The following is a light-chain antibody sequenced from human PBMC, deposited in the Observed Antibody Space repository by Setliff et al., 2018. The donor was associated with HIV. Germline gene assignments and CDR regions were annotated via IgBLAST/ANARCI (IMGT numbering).Light chain of an antibody. CDR2: EVS. CDR3: SSYSSTGTLYV. V-gene: IGLV2-18*02. CDR1: SSDVGSYNR. J-gene: IGLJ1*01. Sequence: QSVLTQPPSVSGSPGQSVTISCTGTSSDVGSYNRVSWYQQPPGTAPKLMIYEVSNRPSGVPDRFSGSKSGNTAPLTISGLQAEDEADYYCSSYSSTGTLYVFGTGTKVTVL.